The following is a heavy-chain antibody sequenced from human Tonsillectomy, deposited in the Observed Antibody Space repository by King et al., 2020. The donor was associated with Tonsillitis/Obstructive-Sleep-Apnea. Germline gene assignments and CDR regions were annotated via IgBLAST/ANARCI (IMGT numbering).Heavy chain of an antibody. CDR3: ARDAGYCSSTSCYKPLDY. D-gene: IGHD2-2*02. Sequence: VQLVQSGAEVKKPGSSVQVSCKASGGTFSSHAINWVRQAPGQGLEWMGRIIPILYITNYAQNFQGRVTITADIFTSTAYMEVSSLRSEDTAVYYCARDAGYCSSTSCYKPLDYWGQGTLVTVSS. CDR2: IIPILYIT. J-gene: IGHJ4*02. V-gene: IGHV1-69*04. CDR1: GGTFSSHA.